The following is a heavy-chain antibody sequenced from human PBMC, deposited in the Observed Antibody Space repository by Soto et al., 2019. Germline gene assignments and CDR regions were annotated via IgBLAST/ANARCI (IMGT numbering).Heavy chain of an antibody. Sequence: QVQLQESGPGLVKPSQTLSLTCTVSGGSISSGGYYWSGIRQHPGNGLDWIGYIYYSGSTYYNPTLKSRVTISVDTSKNQFSLKLSSVTAADTAVYYCARAYDYVWGSYREYYYYGMDVWGQGTTVTVSS. CDR2: IYYSGST. CDR3: ARAYDYVWGSYREYYYYGMDV. J-gene: IGHJ6*02. CDR1: GGSISSGGYY. D-gene: IGHD3-16*02. V-gene: IGHV4-31*03.